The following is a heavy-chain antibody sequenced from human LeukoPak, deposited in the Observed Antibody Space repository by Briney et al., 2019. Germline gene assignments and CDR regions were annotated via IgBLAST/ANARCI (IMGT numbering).Heavy chain of an antibody. J-gene: IGHJ4*02. V-gene: IGHV3-48*01. Sequence: SGGSLRLSCAASGFTFSSYSMNWVRQAPGKGLEWVSYISSSSSSTIYYADSVKGRFTISRDNAKNSLYLQMNSLRAEDTAVYYCARDSYNWNYEGTFDYWGQGTLVTVSS. CDR3: ARDSYNWNYEGTFDY. D-gene: IGHD1-1*01. CDR1: GFTFSSYS. CDR2: ISSSSSSTI.